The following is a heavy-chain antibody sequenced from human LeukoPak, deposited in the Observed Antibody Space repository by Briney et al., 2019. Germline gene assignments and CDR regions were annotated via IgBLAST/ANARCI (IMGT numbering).Heavy chain of an antibody. CDR2: IIPILGIA. D-gene: IGHD5-24*01. Sequence: SVKVSCKASGGTFSSYAISWVRQAPGQGLEWMGRIIPILGIANYAQKFQGRVTITADKSTSTAYMELSSLRSEDTAVYYCARGDGYNPFDYWGQGTLVTISS. J-gene: IGHJ4*02. CDR1: GGTFSSYA. CDR3: ARGDGYNPFDY. V-gene: IGHV1-69*04.